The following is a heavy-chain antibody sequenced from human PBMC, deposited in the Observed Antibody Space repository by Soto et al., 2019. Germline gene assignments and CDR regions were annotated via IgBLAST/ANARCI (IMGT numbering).Heavy chain of an antibody. J-gene: IGHJ6*02. CDR1: GGSFSGYY. CDR3: ARTMTTVTTLGMDV. V-gene: IGHV4-34*02. Sequence: QVQLQQWGAGLLKPSETLTLTCSVYGGSFSGYYWSWIRQSPVKGLEWIGLVNLGGNTNYSPPLKSRATISIDVSKNQFSLSLTSLTAADSAVYFRARTMTTVTTLGMDVWGQGTTVTVSS. CDR2: VNLGGNT. D-gene: IGHD4-4*01.